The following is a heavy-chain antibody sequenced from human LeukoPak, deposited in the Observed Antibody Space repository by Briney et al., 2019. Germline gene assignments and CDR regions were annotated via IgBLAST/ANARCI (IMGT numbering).Heavy chain of an antibody. CDR3: ARDFGFGSV. Sequence: SETLSPTCTVSGGSISSSYWSWIRQPAGKGLEWIGRIFTSGTTEYNPSLKSRVTMSVDTSKNQFSLKLTSVTAADTAVYYCARDFGFGSVWGQGALVTVSS. CDR1: GGSISSSY. V-gene: IGHV4-4*07. D-gene: IGHD6-19*01. CDR2: IFTSGTT. J-gene: IGHJ4*02.